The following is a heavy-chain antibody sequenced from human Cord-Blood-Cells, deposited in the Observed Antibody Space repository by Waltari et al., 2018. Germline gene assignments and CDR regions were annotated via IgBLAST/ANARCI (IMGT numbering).Heavy chain of an antibody. V-gene: IGHV4-59*08. J-gene: IGHJ4*02. D-gene: IGHD1-20*01. CDR3: ARWDSPGRYFGD. CDR2: IRHTGIT. CDR1: GGSIYNYF. Sequence: QVQQQESGPGLVKPSETLSLTCSVPGGSIYNYFWNWIRQPPGKGLQWIGYIRHTGITKSNPSLNSRVTMAVDTSKSQISLRLTSVSATDTAVYFCARWDSPGRYFGDWGQGTPVTVSS.